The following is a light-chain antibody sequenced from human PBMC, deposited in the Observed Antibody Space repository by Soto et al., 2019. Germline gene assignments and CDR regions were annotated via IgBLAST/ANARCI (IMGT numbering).Light chain of an antibody. J-gene: IGLJ2*01. CDR3: SSYTSSSTSVV. V-gene: IGLV2-14*01. Sequence: QSALTQPASVSGFPGQSITISCTGTSSDVGGYNYVSWYQQHPGKAPKLMIYEVSNRPSGVSNRFSGSKSGNTASLTISGLQAEDEADYYCSSYTSSSTSVVFGGGTKVTVL. CDR2: EVS. CDR1: SSDVGGYNY.